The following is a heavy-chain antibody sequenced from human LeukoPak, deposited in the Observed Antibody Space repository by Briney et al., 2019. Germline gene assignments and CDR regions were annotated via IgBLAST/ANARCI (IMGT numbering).Heavy chain of an antibody. V-gene: IGHV3-23*01. Sequence: PGGSLRLSCAASGFTFSSYAMSWVRQAPGKGLEWVSSISGSGGSTYYADSVKGRFTIPRDNSKNTLYLQMNSLRAEDTAVYYCAKDLNYYDSSGSDFSFDYWGQGTLVTVSS. J-gene: IGHJ4*02. D-gene: IGHD3-22*01. CDR3: AKDLNYYDSSGSDFSFDY. CDR1: GFTFSSYA. CDR2: ISGSGGST.